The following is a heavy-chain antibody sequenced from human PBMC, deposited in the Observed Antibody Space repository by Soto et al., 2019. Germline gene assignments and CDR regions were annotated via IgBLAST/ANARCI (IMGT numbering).Heavy chain of an antibody. CDR3: ARLPWADYGGIFDP. D-gene: IGHD4-17*01. Sequence: PSETLSLTCTVSGGSISNYYWTWIRHPPGKKLEWIGYIYYSGSTNYNPSLKSRVTISVDTSKNQFSLKLYSVTTADTAMYYCARLPWADYGGIFDPWGQGTLVT. CDR2: IYYSGST. V-gene: IGHV4-59*01. J-gene: IGHJ5*02. CDR1: GGSISNYY.